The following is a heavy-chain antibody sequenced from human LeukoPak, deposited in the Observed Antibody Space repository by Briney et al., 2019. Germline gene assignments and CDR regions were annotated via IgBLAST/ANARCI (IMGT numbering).Heavy chain of an antibody. CDR3: ARTLGVIAIDY. V-gene: IGHV3-30-3*01. CDR2: ISYDGSKK. CDR1: GFTFSSYA. Sequence: GGSLRLSCAASGFTFSSYAMHWVRQAPGKGLEWVAVISYDGSKKYYADSVKGRFTISRDNSKNTLYLQMNSLRAEDTAVYYCARTLGVIAIDYWGQGTLVTVSS. J-gene: IGHJ4*02. D-gene: IGHD3-22*01.